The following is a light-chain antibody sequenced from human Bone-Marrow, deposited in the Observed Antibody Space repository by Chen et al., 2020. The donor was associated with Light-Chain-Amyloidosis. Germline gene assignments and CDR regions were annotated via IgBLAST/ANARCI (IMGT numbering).Light chain of an antibody. Sequence: QSALTQPASVSGSPGQSLTISCTGSSSDVGGYDYVSWYQQHPGKAPQLIIYDVSNRPSGVSDRFSGSKSGYPASLTISGLQADDEADYYCTSYTSSRTRVFGTGTKVTVL. V-gene: IGLV2-14*01. CDR1: SSDVGGYDY. CDR2: DVS. J-gene: IGLJ1*01. CDR3: TSYTSSRTRV.